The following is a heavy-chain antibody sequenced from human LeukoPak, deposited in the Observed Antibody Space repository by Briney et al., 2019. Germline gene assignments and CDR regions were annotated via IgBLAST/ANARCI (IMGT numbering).Heavy chain of an antibody. Sequence: GGSLRLSCAASGFTFDNYGMTWVRQVPGKGLEWVSGVNWNGGSTGYADSVKGRFTISRDNAKNSLYLQMNSLRAEDTAVYYCAKDSSVYYYDSRSLDYWGQGTLVTVSS. CDR1: GFTFDNYG. CDR2: VNWNGGST. J-gene: IGHJ4*02. D-gene: IGHD3-22*01. V-gene: IGHV3-20*04. CDR3: AKDSSVYYYDSRSLDY.